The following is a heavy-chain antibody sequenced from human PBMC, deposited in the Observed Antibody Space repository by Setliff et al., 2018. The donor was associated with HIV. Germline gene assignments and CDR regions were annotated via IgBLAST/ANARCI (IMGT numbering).Heavy chain of an antibody. J-gene: IGHJ4*02. CDR2: IDYIGGT. CDR1: GASIKSHN. Sequence: LSLPCTVSGASIKSHNWNWIRQTSGKGLDWIGSIDYIGGTNYNPSLKSRVTMSMDTSKNQLSLRLTSVTATDTGVYYCASPDSNGFHPDYWGQGTLVTV. D-gene: IGHD3-22*01. CDR3: ASPDSNGFHPDY. V-gene: IGHV4-59*11.